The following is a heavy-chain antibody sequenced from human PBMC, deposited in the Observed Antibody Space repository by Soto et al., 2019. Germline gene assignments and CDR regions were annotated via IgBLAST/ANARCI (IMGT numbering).Heavy chain of an antibody. V-gene: IGHV3-33*01. J-gene: IGHJ1*01. Sequence: QVQLVESGGGVVQPGRSLRLSCAASGFTFSSYGMHWVRQAPGKGLEWVAVIWYDGSNKYYADSVKGRFTISRDNSKNTLYLQMNSLRAEDTAVYYCARGSVLWFGELSMDRYFQHWGQGTLVTVSS. CDR2: IWYDGSNK. CDR3: ARGSVLWFGELSMDRYFQH. D-gene: IGHD3-10*01. CDR1: GFTFSSYG.